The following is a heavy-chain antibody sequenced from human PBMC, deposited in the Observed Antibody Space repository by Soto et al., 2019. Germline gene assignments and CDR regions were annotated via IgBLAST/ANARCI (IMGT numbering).Heavy chain of an antibody. D-gene: IGHD2-15*01. CDR3: ARRLRGESRYCSGGSCYNTNYYYYYMDV. CDR1: GGSISSYY. J-gene: IGHJ6*03. CDR2: IYYSGST. Sequence: PSATLSLTCTVSGGSISSYYWSWIRQPPGKGLEWIGYIYYSGSTNYNPSLKSRVTISVDTSKNQFSLKLSPVTAADTAVYYCARRLRGESRYCSGGSCYNTNYYYYYMDVWGKGTTVTVSS. V-gene: IGHV4-59*08.